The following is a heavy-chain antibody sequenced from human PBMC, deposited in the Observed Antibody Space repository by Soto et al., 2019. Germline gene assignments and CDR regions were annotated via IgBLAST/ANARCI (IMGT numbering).Heavy chain of an antibody. CDR1: GNTFASHG. D-gene: IGHD3-10*01. CDR2: ISGFNGQT. Sequence: GASVKVSCKVSGNTFASHGFSWVRQAPGQGLEWMGWISGFNGQTNYALKFQGRVTLTTDTSTSTAYMELRSLGSDDTAVYFCARVDPRGVAVVRDYWGQGTLVTVSS. J-gene: IGHJ4*02. V-gene: IGHV1-18*01. CDR3: ARVDPRGVAVVRDY.